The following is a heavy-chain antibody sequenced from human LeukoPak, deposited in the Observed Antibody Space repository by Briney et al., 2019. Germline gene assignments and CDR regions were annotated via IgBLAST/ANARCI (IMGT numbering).Heavy chain of an antibody. J-gene: IGHJ5*02. CDR3: AKGGVEMATIGHNWFDP. CDR2: ISYDGSNK. D-gene: IGHD5-24*01. CDR1: GFTFSSYG. Sequence: GGSLRLSCAASGFTFSSYGMHWVRQAPGKGLEWVAVISYDGSNKYYADSVKGRFTISRDNSKNTLYLQMNGLRAEDTAVYYCAKGGVEMATIGHNWFDPWGQGTLVTVSS. V-gene: IGHV3-30*18.